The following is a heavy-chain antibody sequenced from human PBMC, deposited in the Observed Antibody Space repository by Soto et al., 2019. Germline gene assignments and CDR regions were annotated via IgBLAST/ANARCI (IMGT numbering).Heavy chain of an antibody. CDR2: IYYMGRT. V-gene: IGHV4-59*01. CDR3: ATSSIAARKRYDAFDI. Sequence: SETLSLTCTVDSISTYYWNWXRQPPGKGLEWIGYIYYMGRTNYNSSLKSRVTMSIDTSKNQFSLKLSSVTAADTAMYYCATSSIAARKRYDAFDIWGQGTMVTVSS. J-gene: IGHJ3*02. D-gene: IGHD6-6*01. CDR1: SISTYY.